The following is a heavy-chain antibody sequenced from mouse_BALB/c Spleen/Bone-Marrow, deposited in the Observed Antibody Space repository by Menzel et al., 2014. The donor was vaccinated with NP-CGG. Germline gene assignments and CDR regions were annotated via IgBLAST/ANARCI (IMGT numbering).Heavy chain of an antibody. CDR1: GYTFTDTW. CDR3: ARDY. J-gene: IGHJ2*01. CDR2: INPSTGYA. V-gene: IGHV1-7*01. Sequence: VKLVESGPELAKPGASVKMSCKASGYTFTDTWIHWIKQRPGQGLEWISYINPSTGYAEYNQNFKDKATLTVDKSSSTAYMQLSSLTSEDSAVYYCARDYWGQGTTLTVSS.